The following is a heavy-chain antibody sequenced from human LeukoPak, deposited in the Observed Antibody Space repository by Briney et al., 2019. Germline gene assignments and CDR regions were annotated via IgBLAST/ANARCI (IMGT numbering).Heavy chain of an antibody. CDR1: GYTFTGYY. CDR3: ARDAAYRSSWYWFDP. D-gene: IGHD6-13*01. J-gene: IGHJ5*02. V-gene: IGHV1-2*02. CDR2: INPNSGGT. Sequence: GASVKVSCKASGYTFTGYYIHWVRQAPGQRLEWMGWINPNSGGTNYAQKFQGRVTMTRDTSISTAYMELSRLRSDDTAVYYCARDAAYRSSWYWFDPWGQGTLVTVSS.